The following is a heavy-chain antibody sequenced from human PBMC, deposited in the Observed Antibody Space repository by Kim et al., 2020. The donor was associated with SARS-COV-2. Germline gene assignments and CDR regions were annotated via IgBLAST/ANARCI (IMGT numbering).Heavy chain of an antibody. V-gene: IGHV4-34*01. J-gene: IGHJ6*03. CDR1: GGSFSGYY. CDR2: INHSGST. CDR3: ARVGSYGYYYYYYMDV. D-gene: IGHD5-18*01. Sequence: SETLSFTCAVYGGSFSGYYWSWIRQPPGKGLEWIGEINHSGSTNYNPSLKSRVTISVDTSKNQFSLKLSSVTAADTAVYYCARVGSYGYYYYYYMDVWGKGTTVTVSS.